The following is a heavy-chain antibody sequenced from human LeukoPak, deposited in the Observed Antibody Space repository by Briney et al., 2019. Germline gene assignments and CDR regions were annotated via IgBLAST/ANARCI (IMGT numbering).Heavy chain of an antibody. CDR1: VYTFSSHV. CDR3: ARGRPHGV. J-gene: IGHJ6*02. Sequence: ASVKVSCKASVYTFSSHVINGVRQATGQGLEWMGWMNPNSGNTGYAQKFQGRVTMTRNTSINTAYMELSSLRSEDTAVYYCARGRPHGVWGQGTTVTVSS. CDR2: MNPNSGNT. V-gene: IGHV1-8*01.